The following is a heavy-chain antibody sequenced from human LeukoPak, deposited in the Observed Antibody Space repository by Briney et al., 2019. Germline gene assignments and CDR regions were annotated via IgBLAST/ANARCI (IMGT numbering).Heavy chain of an antibody. CDR1: GFTFSSYV. Sequence: GGSLRLSCAASGFTFSSYVMHWVRQAPGKGLEWVAIISYDGSNKYYADSVKGRFTISRDNSKNTLYLQMNSLRPEDTAVYYCAKSSGYDYQGSDSWGQGTLVTVSS. CDR3: AKSSGYDYQGSDS. V-gene: IGHV3-30*18. D-gene: IGHD5-12*01. J-gene: IGHJ5*01. CDR2: ISYDGSNK.